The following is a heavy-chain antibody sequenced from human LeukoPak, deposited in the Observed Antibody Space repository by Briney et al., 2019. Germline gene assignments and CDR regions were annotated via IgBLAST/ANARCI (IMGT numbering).Heavy chain of an antibody. CDR3: AIESRYCNSTRCLFDP. Sequence: SETLSLTCTVSGDSISSGSYLWNWIRQPAGKGLEWIGRIYISGSTNYNPSLKSRVTISADTSKNQFSLKLSSVTAADTAVYYCAIESRYCNSTRCLFDPWGQGTLVTVSS. D-gene: IGHD2-2*01. J-gene: IGHJ5*02. CDR1: GDSISSGSYL. V-gene: IGHV4-61*02. CDR2: IYISGST.